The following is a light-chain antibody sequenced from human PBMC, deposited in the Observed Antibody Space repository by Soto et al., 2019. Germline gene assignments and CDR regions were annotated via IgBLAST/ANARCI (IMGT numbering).Light chain of an antibody. CDR2: DVS. J-gene: IGLJ2*01. V-gene: IGLV2-14*03. Sequence: QSALTQPASGSGSPGQSITISCTGTSSDVGGYNYVSWYQQHPGKAPKLMISDVSSRPSGISNRFSGSKSGNTASLTISGLQAEDEAEYYCSSYTSSSTRVLFGGGTKLTVL. CDR3: SSYTSSSTRVL. CDR1: SSDVGGYNY.